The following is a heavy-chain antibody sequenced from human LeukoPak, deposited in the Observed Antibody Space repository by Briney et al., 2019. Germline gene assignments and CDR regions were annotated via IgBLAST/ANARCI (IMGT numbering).Heavy chain of an antibody. CDR3: ARGPEGYYYYYYMDV. CDR1: GDTFTSYY. Sequence: ASVKVSCKASGDTFTSYYIHWMRQAPGQGLEWLGMITPNIGSTTYAQKFQGRVTITADKSTSTAYMELSSLRSEDTAVYYCARGPEGYYYYYYMDVWGKGTTVTVSS. CDR2: ITPNIGST. V-gene: IGHV1-46*01. J-gene: IGHJ6*03.